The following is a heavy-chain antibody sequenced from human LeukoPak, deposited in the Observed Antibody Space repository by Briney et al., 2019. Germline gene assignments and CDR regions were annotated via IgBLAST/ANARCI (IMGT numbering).Heavy chain of an antibody. Sequence: SETLSLTCAVYGGSFSGYYWSWIRQPPGKGLEWIGEINHSGSTNYNPSLKSRVTISVDTSKNQFSLKLSSVTAADTAVYYCAKQYGSGSYSKNDAFDIWGQGTMVTVSS. CDR2: INHSGST. J-gene: IGHJ3*02. V-gene: IGHV4-34*01. CDR3: AKQYGSGSYSKNDAFDI. D-gene: IGHD3-10*01. CDR1: GGSFSGYY.